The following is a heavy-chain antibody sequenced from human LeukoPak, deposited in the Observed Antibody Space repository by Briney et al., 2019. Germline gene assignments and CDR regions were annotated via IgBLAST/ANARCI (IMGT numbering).Heavy chain of an antibody. CDR1: GFTFSSYA. CDR3: AKSTAGHYYQYGLDV. Sequence: GGSLRLSCAASGFTFSSYAITWVRQAPGKGLEWVSAVSSNGAKTYYADSVKGRFTISRDNYKNMVFLQMNSLRAEDTAAYYCAKSTAGHYYQYGLDVWGQGTTVTVSS. D-gene: IGHD6-19*01. V-gene: IGHV3-23*01. J-gene: IGHJ6*02. CDR2: VSSNGAKT.